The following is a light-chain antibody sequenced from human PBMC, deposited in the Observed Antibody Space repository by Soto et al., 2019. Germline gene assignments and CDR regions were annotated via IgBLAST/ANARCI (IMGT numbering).Light chain of an antibody. CDR3: QHYNSYSEA. CDR2: GAS. Sequence: EIVLTQSPGTLSLFPGERATPSCRTSQSISNTYLAWYQQKPGQPPRLLIYGASNRATDIPDRFSGSGSGTDFTLTISSLQPDDFATYYCQHYNSYSEAFGQGTKVDIK. J-gene: IGKJ1*01. CDR1: QSISNTY. V-gene: IGKV3-20*01.